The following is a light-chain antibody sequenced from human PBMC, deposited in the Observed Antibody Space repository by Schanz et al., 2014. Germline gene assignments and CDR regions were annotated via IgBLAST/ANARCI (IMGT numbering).Light chain of an antibody. V-gene: IGLV1-44*01. CDR1: TPNIGSNT. Sequence: QSVLTQPPSASGTPGQRVTISCSGSTPNIGSNTINWYQQLPGTAPKLLIHTNNQRPSGVPDRFSASKSDTSASLAISGLQSEDEADYYCAAWDDSLNGVFGGGTKLTVL. CDR3: AAWDDSLNGV. J-gene: IGLJ3*02. CDR2: TNN.